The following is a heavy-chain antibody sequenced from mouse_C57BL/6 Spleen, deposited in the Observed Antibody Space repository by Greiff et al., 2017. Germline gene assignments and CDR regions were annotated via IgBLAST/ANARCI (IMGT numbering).Heavy chain of an antibody. Sequence: EVNVVESGGGLVQPGGSMKLSCVASGFTFSNYWMNWVRQSPEKGLEWVAQIRLKSDNYATHYAESVKGRFTISRADSKRSVYLQMNNLRADDTGIYYCTGDWDYFDYWGQGTTLTVSS. CDR2: IRLKSDNYAT. V-gene: IGHV6-3*01. CDR1: GFTFSNYW. J-gene: IGHJ2*01. D-gene: IGHD4-1*01. CDR3: TGDWDYFDY.